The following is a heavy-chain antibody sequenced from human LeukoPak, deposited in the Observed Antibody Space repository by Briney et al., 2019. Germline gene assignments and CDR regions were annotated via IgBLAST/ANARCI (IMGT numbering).Heavy chain of an antibody. CDR1: GYTFTGYY. V-gene: IGHV1-2*02. J-gene: IGHJ4*02. Sequence: GASVKVSCKASGYTFTGYYMHWVRQAPGQGLEWMGWINPNSGGTNYAQKFQGRVTMTRDTPISTAYMELSRLRSDDTAVYYCARDEGSSWYFDYWGQGTLVTVSS. CDR3: ARDEGSSWYFDY. D-gene: IGHD6-13*01. CDR2: INPNSGGT.